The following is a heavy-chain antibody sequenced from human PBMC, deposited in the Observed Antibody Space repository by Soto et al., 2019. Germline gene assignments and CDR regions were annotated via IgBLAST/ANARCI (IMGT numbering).Heavy chain of an antibody. V-gene: IGHV4-61*01. CDR3: ARGVPYSYGYVSWFDP. J-gene: IGHJ5*02. CDR2: IYYSGST. D-gene: IGHD5-18*01. Sequence: QVQLQESGPGLVKPSETLSLTCTVSSGSVSSGSYYWSWIRQPPGKGLEWIGYIYYSGSTNYNPSLKSRITRSVDTSNNQFSLRLSSVTAADTAVYYCARGVPYSYGYVSWFDPWGHGTLVTVSS. CDR1: SGSVSSGSYY.